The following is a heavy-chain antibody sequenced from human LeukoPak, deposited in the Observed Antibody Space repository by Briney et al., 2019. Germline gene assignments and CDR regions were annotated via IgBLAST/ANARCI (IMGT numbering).Heavy chain of an antibody. CDR3: ARVGRYGYNLEYFDY. CDR2: IYYSGST. CDR1: GGSISSYY. J-gene: IGHJ4*02. D-gene: IGHD5-24*01. Sequence: SETLSLTCTVSGGSISSYYWSWIRQPPGKGLEWTGYIYYSGSTNYNPSLKSRVTISVDTSKNQFSLKLSSVTAADTAVYYCARVGRYGYNLEYFDYWGQGTLVTVSS. V-gene: IGHV4-59*01.